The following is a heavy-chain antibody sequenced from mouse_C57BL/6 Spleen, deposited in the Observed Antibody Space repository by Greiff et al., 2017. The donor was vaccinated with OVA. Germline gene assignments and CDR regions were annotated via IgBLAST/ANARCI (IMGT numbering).Heavy chain of an antibody. CDR1: GFTFSSYA. J-gene: IGHJ4*01. V-gene: IGHV5-9-1*02. Sequence: EVKLMESGAGLVKPGGSLKLSCAASGFTFSSYAMSWVRQTPEKRLEWVAYISSGGDYIYYADTVKGRFTISRDNARNTLYLQMSSLKSEDTAMYYCTREGDPAAMDYWGQGTSVTVSS. CDR2: ISSGGDYI. CDR3: TREGDPAAMDY.